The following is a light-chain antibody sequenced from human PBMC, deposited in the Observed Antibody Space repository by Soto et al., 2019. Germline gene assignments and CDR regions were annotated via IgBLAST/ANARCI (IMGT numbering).Light chain of an antibody. CDR3: VLYMGSGIWV. V-gene: IGLV8-61*01. CDR2: STN. Sequence: QTVVTQEPSFSVSPGGTVTLTCGLSSGSVSTTYYPSWYQLTPGQAPRTLIYSTNTRSSGVPDRFSGSILGNNAALTITGAQTDDESDYYCVLYMGSGIWVFGGGTQLTVL. CDR1: SGSVSTTYY. J-gene: IGLJ2*01.